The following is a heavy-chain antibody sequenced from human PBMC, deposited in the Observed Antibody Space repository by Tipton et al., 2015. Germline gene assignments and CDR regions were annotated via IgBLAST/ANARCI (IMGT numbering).Heavy chain of an antibody. Sequence: GSLRLSCVASGFTFSTYWMSWVRQAPGKGLEWVANINQHGSEKYYVDSVKGRSTISRDNAKNSLYLQMNSLRAEDTAVYYCARNVAYQYDSCGLHYFDYWGQGTLVTVSS. J-gene: IGHJ4*02. D-gene: IGHD3-22*01. CDR2: INQHGSEK. V-gene: IGHV3-7*01. CDR1: GFTFSTYW. CDR3: ARNVAYQYDSCGLHYFDY.